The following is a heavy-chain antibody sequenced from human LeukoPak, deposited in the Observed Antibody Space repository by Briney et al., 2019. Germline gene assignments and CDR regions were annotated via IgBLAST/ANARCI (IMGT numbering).Heavy chain of an antibody. CDR2: ISSSSSYI. CDR3: ARDLSPSQAFDI. V-gene: IGHV3-21*01. Sequence: AGGSLRLSCAASGFTFSSYSMNWVRQAPGKGLEWVSSISSSSSYIYYADSVKGRFTISRDNAKNSLYLQMNSLRAEDTAVYYCARDLSPSQAFDIWGQGTMVTVSS. CDR1: GFTFSSYS. J-gene: IGHJ3*02.